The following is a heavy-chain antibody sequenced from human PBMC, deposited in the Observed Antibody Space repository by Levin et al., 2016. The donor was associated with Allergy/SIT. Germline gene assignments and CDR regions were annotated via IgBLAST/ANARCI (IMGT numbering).Heavy chain of an antibody. CDR3: ARGVPLHRYYSSGFDC. V-gene: IGHV1-2*02. D-gene: IGHD6-19*01. J-gene: IGHJ4*02. CDR2: LNLNSGDT. Sequence: WVRQAPGQGLEWMGWLNLNSGDTNFAQNFQDRVTMTTDTSIGTAFLEMSGLRPGDTAVYYCARGVPLHRYYSSGFDCWGQGTLVTVSS.